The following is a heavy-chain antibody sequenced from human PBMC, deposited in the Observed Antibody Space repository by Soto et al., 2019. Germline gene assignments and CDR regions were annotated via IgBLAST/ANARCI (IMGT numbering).Heavy chain of an antibody. Sequence: GGSLRLSCAASGFTVNKNYMGWVRQAPGKRLEWVSLIYSGDSTYYTDSVKGRFTISRDNSKNTLYLQMSSLRAEDTAVYYCAKDLPYFDYGSGALFDYWGQGTLVTVSS. D-gene: IGHD3-10*01. CDR3: AKDLPYFDYGSGALFDY. V-gene: IGHV3-53*01. CDR1: GFTVNKNY. J-gene: IGHJ4*02. CDR2: IYSGDST.